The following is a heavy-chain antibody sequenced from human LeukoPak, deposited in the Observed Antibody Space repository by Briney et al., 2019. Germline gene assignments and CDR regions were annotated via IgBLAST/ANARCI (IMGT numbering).Heavy chain of an antibody. CDR3: TRSSGYSYGPLDYYYYMDV. CDR2: IRSKANSYAT. J-gene: IGHJ6*03. Sequence: GGSLRLSCAASGFTFSGCAMHWVRQASGKGLEWVGRIRSKANSYATAYAASVKGRFTISRDDSKNTAYLQMNSLKTEDTAVYYCTRSSGYSYGPLDYYYYMDVWGKGTTVTVSS. D-gene: IGHD5-18*01. CDR1: GFTFSGCA. V-gene: IGHV3-73*01.